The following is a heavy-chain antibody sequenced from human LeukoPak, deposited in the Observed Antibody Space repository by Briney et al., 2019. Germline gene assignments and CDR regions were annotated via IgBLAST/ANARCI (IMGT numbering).Heavy chain of an antibody. V-gene: IGHV3-48*01. D-gene: IGHD3-16*01. CDR2: IRSSSSTT. J-gene: IGHJ5*02. CDR1: GFTFSSYS. CDR3: VRDYDS. Sequence: GGSLRLSCAASGFTFSSYSMNWVRQAPGKGLEWVSYIRSSSSTTYYADSVKGRFTISRDDAKNSLYLQMNDLRAEDTDVYYCVRDYDSWGQGTLVSVSS.